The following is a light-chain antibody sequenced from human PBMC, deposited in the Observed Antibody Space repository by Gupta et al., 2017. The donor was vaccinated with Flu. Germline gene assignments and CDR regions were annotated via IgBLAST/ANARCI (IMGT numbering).Light chain of an antibody. CDR1: HIGTKN. Sequence: SYVLTQPPSLSVAPGQTATISCGGKHIGTKNVHWYQQRPGQAPILVVYEDTVRPSGIPERFSGSNSRDMATLTLSRAEAGDEADYYCQVWDSDSDHVVFGGGTKLTVL. J-gene: IGLJ2*01. V-gene: IGLV3-21*02. CDR2: EDT. CDR3: QVWDSDSDHVV.